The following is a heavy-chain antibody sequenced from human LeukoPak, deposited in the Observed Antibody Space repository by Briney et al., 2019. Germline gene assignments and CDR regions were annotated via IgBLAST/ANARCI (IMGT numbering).Heavy chain of an antibody. CDR2: ISASGGST. J-gene: IGHJ6*02. V-gene: IGHV3-23*01. CDR1: GFTFSNYA. D-gene: IGHD5-18*01. CDR3: ARCYSYGLGYGMDV. Sequence: PGGSLRLSCAASGFTFSNYAMSWFRQAPGKGLEWFSAISASGGSTYYADSVKGRFTISRDNSKNTLYLQMNSLRAEDTAVYYCARCYSYGLGYGMDVWGQGTAVTVSS.